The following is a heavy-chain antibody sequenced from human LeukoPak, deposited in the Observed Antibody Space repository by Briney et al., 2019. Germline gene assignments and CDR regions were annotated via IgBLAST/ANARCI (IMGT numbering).Heavy chain of an antibody. J-gene: IGHJ6*02. CDR2: IKTDGTVT. CDR3: ATKQCVALPTDG. D-gene: IGHD1-7*01. V-gene: IGHV3-74*01. CDR1: GFTFSKYW. Sequence: GGSLRLSCAPSGFTFSKYWMLWVRHAPGKGRESVSRIKTDGTVTTCAVSVKGRFTLSRDNADNTMFVQMNSERDEHTAISHCATKQCVALPTDGWGQGTPVTVSS.